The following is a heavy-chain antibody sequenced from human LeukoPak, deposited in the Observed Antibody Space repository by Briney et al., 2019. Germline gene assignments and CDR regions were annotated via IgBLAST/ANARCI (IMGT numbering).Heavy chain of an antibody. CDR1: GYTFTADY. V-gene: IGHV1-2*02. J-gene: IGHJ5*02. CDR3: ARGTGSSWFDP. Sequence: ASVKVSCQASGYTFTADYVHWVRQAPGQGREWMGWLNTYGGGTKCAQNFQDRVTMTRDTSINTAYMELSGLRSDDTAVYYCARGTGSSWFDPWGQGALVTVSS. D-gene: IGHD1-26*01. CDR2: LNTYGGGT.